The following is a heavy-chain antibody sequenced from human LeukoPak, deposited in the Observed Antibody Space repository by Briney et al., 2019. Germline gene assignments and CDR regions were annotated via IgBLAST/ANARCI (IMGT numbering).Heavy chain of an antibody. D-gene: IGHD3-22*01. CDR2: ISYDGSET. CDR3: AKPYDSSLYTNLDY. Sequence: PGGSLRLSCVASGFTFSTYAMHWVRQAPGKGLEWVSVISYDGSETYYADSVKGRFTISRDNSKNTLYLQVDSLRPEDTAVYYCAKPYDSSLYTNLDYWGQGTLVTVSS. J-gene: IGHJ4*02. CDR1: GFTFSTYA. V-gene: IGHV3-30-3*02.